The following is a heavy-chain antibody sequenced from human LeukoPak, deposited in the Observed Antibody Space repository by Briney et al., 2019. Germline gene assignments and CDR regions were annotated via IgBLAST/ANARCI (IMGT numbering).Heavy chain of an antibody. Sequence: ASVKVSCKASGGTFSSYAISWVRQAPGQGLEWMGRIIPTFGTANYAQKFQGRVTITADKSTSTAYMELSSLRSEDTAVYYCARQARDYYYYYMDVWGKGTTVTVSS. V-gene: IGHV1-69*06. J-gene: IGHJ6*03. CDR3: ARQARDYYYYYMDV. CDR1: GGTFSSYA. CDR2: IIPTFGTA.